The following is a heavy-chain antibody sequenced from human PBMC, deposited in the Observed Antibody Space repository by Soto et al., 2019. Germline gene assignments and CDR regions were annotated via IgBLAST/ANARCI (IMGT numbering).Heavy chain of an antibody. V-gene: IGHV3-48*02. CDR2: ISSSGATI. CDR1: GFTFNIYG. D-gene: IGHD6-13*01. Sequence: GGPPRLSCAASGFTFNIYGMNWVRQAPGKGLEWISYISSSGATIYYADAVRGRFTLSRDNAKNSLFLQMNSLRDEDTAAYYCAREDKSSHYYMDVWGKGTTVTVSS. J-gene: IGHJ6*03. CDR3: AREDKSSHYYMDV.